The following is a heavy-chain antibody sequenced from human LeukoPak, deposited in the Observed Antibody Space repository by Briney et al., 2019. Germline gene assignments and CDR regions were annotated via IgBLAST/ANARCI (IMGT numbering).Heavy chain of an antibody. Sequence: PGGSLRLSCAASGFTFSSYAMHWVRQAPGNGLEWVAVISYDGSNKYYADSVKGRFTISRDNSKNTLYLQMNSLRAEDTAVYYCARVKIAVDGPYYFDYWGQGTLVTVSS. CDR1: GFTFSSYA. D-gene: IGHD6-19*01. CDR3: ARVKIAVDGPYYFDY. V-gene: IGHV3-30-3*01. CDR2: ISYDGSNK. J-gene: IGHJ4*02.